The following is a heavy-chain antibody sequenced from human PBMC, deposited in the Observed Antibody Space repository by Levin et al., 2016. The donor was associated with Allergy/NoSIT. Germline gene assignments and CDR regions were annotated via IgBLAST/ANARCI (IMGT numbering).Heavy chain of an antibody. CDR2: ISGSGGST. V-gene: IGHV3-23*01. CDR1: GFTFSSYA. J-gene: IGHJ6*03. Sequence: GGSLRLSCAASGFTFSSYAMSWVRQAPGKGLEWVSAISGSGGSTYYADSVKGRFTISRDNSKNTLYLQMNSLRAEDTAVYYCAKVEVGANDYYYYYMDVWGKGTTVTVSS. CDR3: AKVEVGANDYYYYYMDV. D-gene: IGHD1-26*01.